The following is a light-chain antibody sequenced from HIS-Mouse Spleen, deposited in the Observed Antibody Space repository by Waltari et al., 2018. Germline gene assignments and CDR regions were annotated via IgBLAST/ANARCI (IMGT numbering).Light chain of an antibody. CDR3: QQYGSSPPLT. Sequence: EIVLTQSPGTLSLSPGERATLSCRASQSVSSSYLAWSQQKPGQAPRLLIYGASSRATGIPDRLSGSRSGTDLTLTISRLEPEDIAVYYCQQYGSSPPLTFGGGTKVEIK. CDR1: QSVSSSY. J-gene: IGKJ4*01. CDR2: GAS. V-gene: IGKV3-20*01.